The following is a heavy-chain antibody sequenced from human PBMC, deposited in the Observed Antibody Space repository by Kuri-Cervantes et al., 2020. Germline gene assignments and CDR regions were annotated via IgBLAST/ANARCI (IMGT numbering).Heavy chain of an antibody. D-gene: IGHD1-7*01. CDR1: GYTFTSYD. CDR3: ARDGGKLELVGAFDI. CDR2: MNLNTGNT. Sequence: ASVKVSCKASGYTFTSYDINWVRQATGQGLGWIGRMNLNTGNTAYAQKLQVSYTQKLQVSVTMTRDTSTSTVYMELSSLRSEDTAVYYCARDGGKLELVGAFDIWGQGTMVTVSS. J-gene: IGHJ3*02. V-gene: IGHV1-8*01.